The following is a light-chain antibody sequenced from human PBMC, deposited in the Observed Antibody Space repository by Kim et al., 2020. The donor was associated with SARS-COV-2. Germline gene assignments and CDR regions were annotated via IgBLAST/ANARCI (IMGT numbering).Light chain of an antibody. J-gene: IGKJ2*02. Sequence: EIVLTQSPGTLSLSPGERATLSCRASQSVSSSYLAWYQQKPGQAPRLLIYGASSRATGIPDRFSGSGSGTDFTLTISRLEPEDFAVYYCQQYLGTFGQGTKLEI. CDR1: QSVSSSY. V-gene: IGKV3-20*01. CDR2: GAS. CDR3: QQYLGT.